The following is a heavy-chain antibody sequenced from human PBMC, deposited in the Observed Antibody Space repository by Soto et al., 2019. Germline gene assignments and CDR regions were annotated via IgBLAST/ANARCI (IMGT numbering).Heavy chain of an antibody. CDR2: ISAYNGDT. CDR3: ARERQRVFYFYYYMDV. J-gene: IGHJ6*03. CDR1: GYTFTNYG. V-gene: IGHV1-18*01. D-gene: IGHD6-6*01. Sequence: QVQLLQSGAEVKKPGASVKVSCQASGYTFTNYGITWVRQAPGQGLEWMGWISAYNGDTHYTQRLQGRVTMTTDTSTSTAYMELRGLRSDDTAVYYCARERQRVFYFYYYMDVWGKGTPVTVSS.